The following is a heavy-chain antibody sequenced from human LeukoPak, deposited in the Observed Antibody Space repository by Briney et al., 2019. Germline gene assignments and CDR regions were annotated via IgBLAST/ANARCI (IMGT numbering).Heavy chain of an antibody. CDR2: ISGSGGST. CDR3: ARGGWGFDYGDYDY. CDR1: GINFRASG. Sequence: GGSLRLSCAASGINFRASGMHWVRQAPGMGLEWVSAISGSGGSTYYADSVKGRFTVSRDFSKNTLYLQMNSLRAEDTAVYYCARGGWGFDYGDYDYWGQGTLVTISS. J-gene: IGHJ4*02. V-gene: IGHV3-23*01. D-gene: IGHD4-17*01.